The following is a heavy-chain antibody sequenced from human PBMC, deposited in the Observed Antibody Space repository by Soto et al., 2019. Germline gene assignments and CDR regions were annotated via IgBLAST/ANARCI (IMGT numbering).Heavy chain of an antibody. CDR2: VNRDGSKK. CDR1: GFTLSAYW. V-gene: IGHV3-7*05. J-gene: IGHJ3*02. CDR3: ARDVCPGSSCLYLDAFAI. Sequence: EVQLEESGGDLVQPGGSLRLSCAASGFTLSAYWMTWVRQAPGKGLEWVANVNRDGSKKSYLDSVRGRFTISRDNGGNSLYLQMDSLRADDTALYYCARDVCPGSSCLYLDAFAIWGQGTMVTVSS. D-gene: IGHD6-13*01.